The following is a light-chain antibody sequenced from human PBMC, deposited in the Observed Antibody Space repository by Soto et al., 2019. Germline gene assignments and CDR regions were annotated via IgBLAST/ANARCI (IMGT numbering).Light chain of an antibody. CDR2: EVS. CDR1: SSDVGGYNY. V-gene: IGLV2-14*01. Sequence: QSALTQPASVSGSPGQSITISCTGTSSDVGGYNYVSWYQQHPGKAPKLMIYEVSTRPSGVSNRFSGSKSGNTASLTISGLQAEDEADYYCSSYTSSSTLPWVFGGGTKVTVL. CDR3: SSYTSSSTLPWV. J-gene: IGLJ3*02.